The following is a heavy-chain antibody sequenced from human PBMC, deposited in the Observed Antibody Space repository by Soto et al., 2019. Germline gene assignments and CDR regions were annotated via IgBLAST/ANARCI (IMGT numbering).Heavy chain of an antibody. D-gene: IGHD1-20*01. Sequence: GASVKVSCEASGYTFTSYSMHWVRQAPGQRLEWMGLINPGNGNTKYSQKFQGRVTITRDTSASTAYMELSSLRSEDTAVYYCARGYNWTYNWFDPWGQGTLVTVSS. V-gene: IGHV1-3*01. CDR2: INPGNGNT. J-gene: IGHJ5*02. CDR3: ARGYNWTYNWFDP. CDR1: GYTFTSYS.